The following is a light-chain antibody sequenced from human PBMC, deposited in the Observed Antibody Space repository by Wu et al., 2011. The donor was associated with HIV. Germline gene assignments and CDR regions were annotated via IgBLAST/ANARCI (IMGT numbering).Light chain of an antibody. V-gene: IGKV3-11*01. CDR2: SAS. CDR3: QQRSDWPRT. CDR1: QNIDSN. Sequence: EVVMTQSPATLSVSPGERATLSCRASQNIDSNLSWYQQKPGQSPRLLIYSASTRATGIPARFSGSGSGTDFTLTISSLEPEDFAVYCCQQRSDWPRTFGQGTKVEI. J-gene: IGKJ1*01.